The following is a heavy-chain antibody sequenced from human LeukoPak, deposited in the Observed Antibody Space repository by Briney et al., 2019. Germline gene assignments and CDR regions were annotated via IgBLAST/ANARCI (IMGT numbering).Heavy chain of an antibody. Sequence: GGSLRLSCAASGFTFSSYSMNWVRQAPGKGLEWVSIALSDGRTFYADSVKGRFTISRDSSKNTVFLQMNSLRAEDTAVYYCARGDFDYWGQGTLVTVSS. V-gene: IGHV3-53*01. CDR1: GFTFSSYS. CDR2: ALSDGRT. CDR3: ARGDFDY. J-gene: IGHJ4*02.